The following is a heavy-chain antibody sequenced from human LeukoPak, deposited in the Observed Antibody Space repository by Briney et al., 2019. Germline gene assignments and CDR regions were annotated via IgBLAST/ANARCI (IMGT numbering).Heavy chain of an antibody. J-gene: IGHJ1*01. V-gene: IGHV1-2*02. CDR1: GGTFSSYA. D-gene: IGHD2-15*01. CDR2: INPNSGGT. CDR3: ARGPAAVVVAATLYFQH. Sequence: ASVKVSCKASGGTFSSYAISWVRQAPGQGLEWMGWINPNSGGTNYAQKFQGRVTMTRDTSISTAYMELSRLRSDDTAVYYCARGPAAVVVAATLYFQHWGQGTLVTVSS.